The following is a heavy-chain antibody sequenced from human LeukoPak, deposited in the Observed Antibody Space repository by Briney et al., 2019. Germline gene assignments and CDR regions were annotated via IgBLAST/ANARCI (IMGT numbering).Heavy chain of an antibody. V-gene: IGHV3-48*01. CDR3: AKDRIAVAEGQDY. Sequence: PGGSLRLSCAASGFTFSNYNMNWVRQAPGKGLEWVSYIGGSRSAIYYADSVKGRFTISRDNAKNTLYLQMNSLRAEGTAVYYCAKDRIAVAEGQDYWGQGTLVTVSS. J-gene: IGHJ4*02. CDR2: IGGSRSAI. CDR1: GFTFSNYN. D-gene: IGHD6-19*01.